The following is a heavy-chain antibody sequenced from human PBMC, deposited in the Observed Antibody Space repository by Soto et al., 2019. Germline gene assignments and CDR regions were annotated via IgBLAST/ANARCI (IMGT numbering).Heavy chain of an antibody. CDR2: INHSGST. Sequence: QVQLQQWGAGLLKPSETLSLTCAVYGGSFSGYYWSWIRQPPGKGLEWIGGINHSGSTNYNPSLKSRVTISVDTSKNQFSLKLSSVTAADTAVYYCARVMRMDSSGPSVDYWGQGTLVTVSS. J-gene: IGHJ4*02. CDR3: ARVMRMDSSGPSVDY. D-gene: IGHD6-19*01. V-gene: IGHV4-34*01. CDR1: GGSFSGYY.